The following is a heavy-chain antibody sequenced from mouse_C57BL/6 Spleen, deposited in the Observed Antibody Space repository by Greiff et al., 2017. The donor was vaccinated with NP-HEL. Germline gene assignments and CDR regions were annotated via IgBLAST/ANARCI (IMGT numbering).Heavy chain of an antibody. J-gene: IGHJ4*01. CDR3: ARAAVYYGNYGAMDY. CDR1: GYTFTSYW. CDR2: IHPNSGST. D-gene: IGHD2-1*01. V-gene: IGHV1-64*01. Sequence: VKLQQPGAELVKPGASVKLSCKASGYTFTSYWMHWVKQRPGQGLEWIGMIHPNSGSTNYNEKFKSKATLTVDKSSSTAYMQLSSLTSEDSAVYYCARAAVYYGNYGAMDYWGQGTSVTVSS.